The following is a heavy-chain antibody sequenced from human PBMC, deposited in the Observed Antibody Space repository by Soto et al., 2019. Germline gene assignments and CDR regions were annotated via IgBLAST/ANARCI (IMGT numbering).Heavy chain of an antibody. CDR2: IYYSGST. V-gene: IGHV4-39*01. J-gene: IGHJ6*03. CDR1: GGSISSSSYY. D-gene: IGHD6-13*01. Sequence: SETLSLTCTVSGGSISSSSYYWGWIRQPPGKGLEWIGSIYYSGSTYYNPSLKSRVTISVDTSKNQFSLKLSSVTAADTAVYYCANMRWGEQHRPAGYYYYYYMDVWGKGTTVTVSS. CDR3: ANMRWGEQHRPAGYYYYYYMDV.